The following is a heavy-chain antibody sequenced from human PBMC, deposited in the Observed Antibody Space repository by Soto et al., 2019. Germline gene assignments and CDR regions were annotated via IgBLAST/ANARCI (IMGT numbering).Heavy chain of an antibody. CDR3: AKWAHNGMDV. V-gene: IGHV3-30*18. J-gene: IGHJ6*02. CDR1: GYTFSDYG. CDR2: ITYDGSSK. Sequence: QAQLMESGGGVVQPGRSLRLSCAASGYTFSDYGMHWVRQAPGKGLEWVAVITYDGSSKYYADSVKGRFTISRDNSKNTLYLQTNSLRGEDTAVYYCAKWAHNGMDVWGQGTTVTVSS.